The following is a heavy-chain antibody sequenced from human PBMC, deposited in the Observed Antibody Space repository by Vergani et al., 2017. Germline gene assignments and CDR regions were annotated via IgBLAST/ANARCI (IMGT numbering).Heavy chain of an antibody. V-gene: IGHV3-48*01. CDR1: GFTFSSYS. D-gene: IGHD2/OR15-2a*01. J-gene: IGHJ6*03. CDR3: ARSGTTYYYYMDV. Sequence: EVQLLESGGGLVQPGGSLRLSCAASGFTFSSYSMNWVRQAPGKGLEWVSYISSSSSTIYYADSVKGRFTISRDNAKNSLYLQMNSLRAEDTAVYYCARSGTTYYYYMDVWGKGTTVTVSS. CDR2: ISSSSSTI.